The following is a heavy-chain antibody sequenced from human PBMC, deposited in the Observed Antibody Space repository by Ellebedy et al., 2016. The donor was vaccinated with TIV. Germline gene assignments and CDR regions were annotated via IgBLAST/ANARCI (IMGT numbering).Heavy chain of an antibody. D-gene: IGHD2-2*01. Sequence: PGGSLTLSCQASGLTAFNFAMSWVRQAPGKGLEWVSAVGGGDDRTFYADAVKGRFTISRDNSKNTVTLQMQSLRAEDTALYYCAKGHTASFFYLFDSWGQGTLVTVSS. CDR3: AKGHTASFFYLFDS. CDR2: VGGGDDRT. J-gene: IGHJ5*01. V-gene: IGHV3-23*01. CDR1: GLTAFNFA.